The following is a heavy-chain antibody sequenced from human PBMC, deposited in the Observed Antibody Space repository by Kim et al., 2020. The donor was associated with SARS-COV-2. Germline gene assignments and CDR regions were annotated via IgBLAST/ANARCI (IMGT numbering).Heavy chain of an antibody. CDR3: EKAYSRSYFGYDY. CDR1: GFTFNTYG. CDR2: IWYDGSNK. D-gene: IGHD1-26*01. Sequence: GGSLRLSCAASGFTFNTYGMHWVRQAPGKGLEWVAVIWYDGSNKYYADSVKGRFTISRDNSKNTLYLQMNSLRIEDTAVYYCEKAYSRSYFGYDYWGQGTLVTVSS. V-gene: IGHV3-33*06. J-gene: IGHJ4*02.